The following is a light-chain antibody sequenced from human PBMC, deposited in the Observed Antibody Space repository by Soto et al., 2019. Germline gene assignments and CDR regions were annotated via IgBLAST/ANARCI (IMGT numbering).Light chain of an antibody. Sequence: DILMTQSPSTLSASVGDRVTITCRASQSISSWLAWYQQKPGKAPKLLIYKATSLESGVPSRFSSSGSGTEFTLTISRLQPDDFATYYFQQYNSYWTFGQGTKVEIK. CDR2: KAT. J-gene: IGKJ1*01. CDR1: QSISSW. CDR3: QQYNSYWT. V-gene: IGKV1-5*03.